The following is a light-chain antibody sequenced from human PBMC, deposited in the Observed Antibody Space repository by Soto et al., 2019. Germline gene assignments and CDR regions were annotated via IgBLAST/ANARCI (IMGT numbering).Light chain of an antibody. CDR3: QQCTNWPRT. CDR2: GAS. J-gene: IGKJ1*01. V-gene: IGKV3-15*01. Sequence: EIVMTQSPVTLSVSPGERATLSCRASQSVSSNLAWYQQKPGQAPRLLIYGASTRDTGIPDRFSGSGSGTEFTLTISSLQSEDSAVYYCQQCTNWPRTFGQGTKVEIK. CDR1: QSVSSN.